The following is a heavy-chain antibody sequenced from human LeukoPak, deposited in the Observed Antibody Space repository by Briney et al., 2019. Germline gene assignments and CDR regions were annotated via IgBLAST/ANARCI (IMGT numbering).Heavy chain of an antibody. CDR1: GFTFTTYW. CDR3: ARLSTVFGVVIRGSYFDY. D-gene: IGHD3-3*01. V-gene: IGHV3-7*01. J-gene: IGHJ4*02. Sequence: GGSLRLSCAASGFTFTTYWMSWVRQAPGKGLEWVANIKQDGSEKYYVDSVKGRITISRDNARNSMELQMNSLRVEDTAVYYCARLSTVFGVVIRGSYFDYWGQGTLVTVSS. CDR2: IKQDGSEK.